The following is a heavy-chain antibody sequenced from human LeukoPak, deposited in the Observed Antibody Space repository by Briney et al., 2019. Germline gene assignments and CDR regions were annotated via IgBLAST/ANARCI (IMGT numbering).Heavy chain of an antibody. J-gene: IGHJ4*02. D-gene: IGHD5-12*01. CDR3: AKESGYDVDLEY. CDR1: GFTFSTYW. Sequence: PGGSLRLSCAGPGFTFSTYWMHWVRQAPGGALVWVSGNTDGSTTSYADSVRGRFTISRDNAKNTLYLQMTSLRVEDTALYYCAKESGYDVDLEYWGQGALVTVSS. CDR2: NTDGSTT. V-gene: IGHV3-74*01.